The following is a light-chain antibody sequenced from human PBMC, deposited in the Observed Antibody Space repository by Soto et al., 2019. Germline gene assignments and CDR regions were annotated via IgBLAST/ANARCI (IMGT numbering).Light chain of an antibody. CDR2: AVS. V-gene: IGKV2D-29*01. J-gene: IGKJ5*01. Sequence: DIVMPPPPLSLSVTPGPPASISCNSSHSLLHSGGKTYLYWYLQKPGQPPQLLSSAVSNRCSGVPDRVSGSGSGTDFTLKISRVEAEDVGVYYCLQSIQLPITFGQGTRLEIK. CDR1: HSLLHSGGKTY. CDR3: LQSIQLPIT.